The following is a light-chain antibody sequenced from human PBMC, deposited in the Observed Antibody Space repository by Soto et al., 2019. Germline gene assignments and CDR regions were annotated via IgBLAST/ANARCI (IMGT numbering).Light chain of an antibody. CDR1: QNISNY. J-gene: IGKJ1*01. V-gene: IGKV3-11*01. CDR2: DVS. Sequence: ILLTQSPATLSLFSGKRANLSRRASQNISNYLIWYQQKTGQAHRILIYDVSNRAAGIPARFSGSGSGTDFTLNIRSIETEELAVYYCQKRSNWPRTVGQGNKGDIK. CDR3: QKRSNWPRT.